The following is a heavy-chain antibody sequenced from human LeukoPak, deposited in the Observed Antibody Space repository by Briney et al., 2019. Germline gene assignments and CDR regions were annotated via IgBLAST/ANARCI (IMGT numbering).Heavy chain of an antibody. CDR2: ISSSGSSI. V-gene: IGHV3-48*01. CDR1: GFTFSSYS. D-gene: IGHD6-19*01. J-gene: IGHJ3*02. CDR3: ARAAGRGDVFDI. Sequence: PGGSLRLSCAASGFTFSSYSMNWVRQAPGKGLEWVSYISSSGSSIYYADSVKGRFTISRDNAKNSLYLQMNSLRAEDTAVYYCARAAGRGDVFDIWGEGTMFTVSS.